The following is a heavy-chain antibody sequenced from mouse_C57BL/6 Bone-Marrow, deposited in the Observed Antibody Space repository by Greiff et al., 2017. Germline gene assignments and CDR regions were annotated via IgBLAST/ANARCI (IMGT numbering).Heavy chain of an antibody. CDR3: ARHEYYGWDFDV. J-gene: IGHJ1*03. CDR2: ISSGGSYT. V-gene: IGHV5-6*02. Sequence: EVMLVESGGDLVKPGGSLKLSCAASGFTFSSYGMSWVRQTPDKRLEWVATISSGGSYTYYPDSVKGRFTISRDNAKNTLYLQMSSLKSEDTAMYCCARHEYYGWDFDVWGTGTTVTVSS. CDR1: GFTFSSYG. D-gene: IGHD1-1*01.